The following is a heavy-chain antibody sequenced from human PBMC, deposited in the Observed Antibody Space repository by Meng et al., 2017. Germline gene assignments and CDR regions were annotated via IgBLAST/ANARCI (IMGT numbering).Heavy chain of an antibody. D-gene: IGHD2-21*01. CDR1: GGSFSGYY. J-gene: IGHJ3*02. CDR3: ARSGFRGAFDI. CDR2: INHSGST. Sequence: SETLSLTCAVYGGSFSGYYWSWIRQPPGKGLEWIGEINHSGSTNYNPSLKSRVTISVDTSKNQFPLKLSSVTAADTAVYYCARSGFRGAFDIWGQGTMVTVSS. V-gene: IGHV4-34*01.